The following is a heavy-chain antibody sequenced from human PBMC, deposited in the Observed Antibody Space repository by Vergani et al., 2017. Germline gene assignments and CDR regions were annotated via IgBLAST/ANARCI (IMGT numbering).Heavy chain of an antibody. Sequence: EVQLVESGGGLVQPGGSLRLSCAASGFTFSSYSMTWVRQAPGKGLEWVSYISSSGSTIYYADSVKGRFTISRDNAKNSLYLQMNSLRAEDTAVYYCARDKNYYYYMDVWGKGTTVTVSS. CDR3: ARDKNYYYYMDV. CDR2: ISSSGSTI. J-gene: IGHJ6*03. V-gene: IGHV3-48*04. CDR1: GFTFSSYS.